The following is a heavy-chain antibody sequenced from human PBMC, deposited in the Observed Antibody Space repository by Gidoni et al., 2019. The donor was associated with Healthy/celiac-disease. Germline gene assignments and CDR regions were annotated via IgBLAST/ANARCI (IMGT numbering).Heavy chain of an antibody. Sequence: EVQLVESGGGLVQPGGSLRLSCAASGFTFSSYSMNWVRQAPGKGLEWVSYISSSSSTIYYADSVKGRFTISRDNAKNSLYLQMNSLRDEDTAVYYCARDFVSQTGITGGFDYWGQGTLVTVSS. CDR2: ISSSSSTI. CDR3: ARDFVSQTGITGGFDY. V-gene: IGHV3-48*02. CDR1: GFTFSSYS. J-gene: IGHJ4*02. D-gene: IGHD3-10*01.